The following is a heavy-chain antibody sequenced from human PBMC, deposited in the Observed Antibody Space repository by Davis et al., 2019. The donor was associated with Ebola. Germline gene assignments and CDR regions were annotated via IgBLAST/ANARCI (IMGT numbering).Heavy chain of an antibody. CDR2: IHGMGRT. CDR1: GGSISGFF. CDR3: VRHVRGYD. V-gene: IGHV4-59*08. D-gene: IGHD5-12*01. J-gene: IGHJ4*02. Sequence: MPSETLSLTCTVSGGSISGFFWSWIRQSPGEGLEWIGYIHGMGRTSYNPSFKSRVPISLDMSKNQFSLKVGSVTAADTAVYYCVRHVRGYDWGQGIPVTVSS.